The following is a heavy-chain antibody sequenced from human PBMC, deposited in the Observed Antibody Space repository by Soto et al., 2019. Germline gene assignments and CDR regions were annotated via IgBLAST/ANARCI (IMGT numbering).Heavy chain of an antibody. V-gene: IGHV3-23*01. CDR1: GFTFSSYA. CDR2: ISGSGTIT. J-gene: IGHJ6*02. D-gene: IGHD1-26*01. Sequence: GGSLRLSCAVSGFTFSSYAMSWVRQAPGKGLEWVSVISGSGTITYYADSVKGRFTISRDNSKNTLYLQMNSLRAEDTAVYYCAKWIVGGEDYYYGMDVWGQGTTVTVSS. CDR3: AKWIVGGEDYYYGMDV.